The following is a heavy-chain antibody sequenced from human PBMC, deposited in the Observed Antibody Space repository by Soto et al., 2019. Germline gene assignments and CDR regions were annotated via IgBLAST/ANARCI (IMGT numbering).Heavy chain of an antibody. D-gene: IGHD2-2*01. CDR3: AKVRYSSPMGYYYGMDV. CDR2: IIPVFGTA. Sequence: SAPVSRTDSIVSFRKFILTCLGQAPGLGLEWVGGIIPVFGTANYAQKFQGRVTITADESTSTSYMEVNNLRSEDTAVYYCAKVRYSSPMGYYYGMDVGGQGTTGTVS. V-gene: IGHV1-69*13. CDR1: IVSFRKFI. J-gene: IGHJ6*02.